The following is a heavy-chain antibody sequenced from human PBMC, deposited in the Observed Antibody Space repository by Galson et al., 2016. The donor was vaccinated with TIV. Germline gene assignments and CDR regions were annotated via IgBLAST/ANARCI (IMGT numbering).Heavy chain of an antibody. CDR2: MHPKSGDT. D-gene: IGHD3-3*01. Sequence: SVKVSCKASGYTFSTYDINWVRQATGQGPEWMGWMHPKSGDTRYAQKFQGRVSMTRNTSTSTAYMELINLRSEDTAVYYCATRPPSTIFGVVTWLDPWGQGTLVTVSS. J-gene: IGHJ5*02. V-gene: IGHV1-8*01. CDR3: ATRPPSTIFGVVTWLDP. CDR1: GYTFSTYD.